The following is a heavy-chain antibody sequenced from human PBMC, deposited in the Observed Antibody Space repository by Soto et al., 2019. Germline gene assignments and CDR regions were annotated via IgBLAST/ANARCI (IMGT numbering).Heavy chain of an antibody. Sequence: QITLKESGPTLVKPTQTLTLTCTFSGFSLSTSGVAVGWIRQPPGKALEWLALIYWDDDKRYSPSLKSRLTITKDTSKNQVVLTMTNMDPVDTATYYCAHRPRTVDTDLYYFDYWGQGTLVTVSS. CDR2: IYWDDDK. J-gene: IGHJ4*02. V-gene: IGHV2-5*02. CDR3: AHRPRTVDTDLYYFDY. CDR1: GFSLSTSGVA. D-gene: IGHD5-18*01.